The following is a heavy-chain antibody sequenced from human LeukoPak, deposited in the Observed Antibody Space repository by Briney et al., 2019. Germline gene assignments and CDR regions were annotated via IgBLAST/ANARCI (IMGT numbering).Heavy chain of an antibody. J-gene: IGHJ4*02. Sequence: SETLSLTCTVSGGSISSYYWSWIRQPAGKGLEWIGRIYTSGSTNYNPSLKSRVTMSVDTSKNQFSLKLSSVTAADTAVYYCARKGRSYSSSWYYFDYWGQGTLVTVSS. CDR1: GGSISSYY. CDR3: ARKGRSYSSSWYYFDY. CDR2: IYTSGST. V-gene: IGHV4-4*07. D-gene: IGHD6-13*01.